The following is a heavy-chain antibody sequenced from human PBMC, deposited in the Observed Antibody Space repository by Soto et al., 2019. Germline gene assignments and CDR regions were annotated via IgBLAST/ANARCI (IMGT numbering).Heavy chain of an antibody. V-gene: IGHV3-11*01. J-gene: IGHJ4*02. CDR2: IDTSGTKI. D-gene: IGHD3-3*01. Sequence: GGSLRLSCAASGYTFSDYYMSWIRQTPGKGLEWISYIDTSGTKIYYADSVKGRFTITRDNAKNSLYLEMNSLRDEDTAVYYCDSLYDMWSGYLSPVDYWGQGTLATVSS. CDR3: DSLYDMWSGYLSPVDY. CDR1: GYTFSDYY.